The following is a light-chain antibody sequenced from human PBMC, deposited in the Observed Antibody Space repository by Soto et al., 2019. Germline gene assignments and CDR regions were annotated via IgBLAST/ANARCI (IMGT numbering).Light chain of an antibody. Sequence: ESVLGQQLATLCLSSQESTTLSCRARQSVSRYLAWYQQKPGQAPRLLIYDASYRATGIPARFSGSGSGTDFTLTISSLEPEDFAVYYCQQHGNWITFGQGTRLEV. CDR2: DAS. V-gene: IGKV3-11*01. J-gene: IGKJ5*01. CDR1: QSVSRY. CDR3: QQHGNWIT.